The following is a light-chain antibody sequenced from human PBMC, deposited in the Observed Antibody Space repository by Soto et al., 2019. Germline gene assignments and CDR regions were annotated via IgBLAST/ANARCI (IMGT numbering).Light chain of an antibody. V-gene: IGKV3-15*01. J-gene: IGKJ1*01. CDR2: GAS. CDR3: QQYNDWPRT. CDR1: QSINSN. Sequence: EIVMTQSPATLSVSPGERGTLSCRASQSINSNVAWYQQKPGQAPRLVIYGASTRATGIPDRFSGRGSGTEFTLTISSLQSEDFAVYYCQQYNDWPRTFGQGTKVEIK.